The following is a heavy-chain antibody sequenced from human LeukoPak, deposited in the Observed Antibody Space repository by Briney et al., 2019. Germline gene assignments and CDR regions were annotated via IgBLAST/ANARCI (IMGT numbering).Heavy chain of an antibody. Sequence: GASVKVSCKASGYTFTSYGISWVRQAPGQGLEWMGWISAYNGNTNYAQKLQGRVTMTTDTSTSTAYMELRSLRSDDTAVYYCARDALYSRSSWPTLRKIWFDPWGQGTLVTVSS. V-gene: IGHV1-18*01. J-gene: IGHJ5*02. CDR3: ARDALYSRSSWPTLRKIWFDP. CDR2: ISAYNGNT. D-gene: IGHD2-8*01. CDR1: GYTFTSYG.